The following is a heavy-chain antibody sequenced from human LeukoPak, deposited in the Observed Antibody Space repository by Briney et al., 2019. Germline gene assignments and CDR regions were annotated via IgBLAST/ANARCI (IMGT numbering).Heavy chain of an antibody. CDR1: GYTFTTYD. V-gene: IGHV1-18*01. CDR2: ISAYYGNT. CDR3: AREALGYAQSAIVFDP. J-gene: IGHJ5*02. Sequence: ASVKLSCKASGYTFTTYDISWVRQAPGQGLEWMGWISAYYGNTNYAQKLQGRVTMTTDTSTSTAYMELRSLRSDDTAVYYCAREALGYAQSAIVFDPWSQGTLVTVSS. D-gene: IGHD2-2*01.